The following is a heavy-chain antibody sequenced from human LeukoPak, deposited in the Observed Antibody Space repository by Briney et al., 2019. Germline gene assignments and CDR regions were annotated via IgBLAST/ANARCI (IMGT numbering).Heavy chain of an antibody. CDR3: AFSYFPLGATTRSFDY. Sequence: ASVKVSCKVSGYTLTELSMHWVRQAPGKGLEWMGGFDPEDGETIYAQKFQGRVTMTEDTSTDTAYMELSSLRSEDTAVYYCAFSYFPLGATTRSFDYWGQGTLVTVSS. CDR2: FDPEDGET. V-gene: IGHV1-24*01. CDR1: GYTLTELS. D-gene: IGHD1-26*01. J-gene: IGHJ4*02.